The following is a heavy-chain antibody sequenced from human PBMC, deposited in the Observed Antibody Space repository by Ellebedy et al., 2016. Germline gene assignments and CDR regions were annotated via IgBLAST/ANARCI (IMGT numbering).Heavy chain of an antibody. Sequence: GGSLRLSXATSGFTFSSYAMSWVRQPPGKGLKWVSSISGSGGSTNYADSVRGRFTISRDNSKNTLYLQMNSLGAADTAVFYCARDVPAPPRYNWNYDFWGQGTLVTVSS. CDR2: ISGSGGST. J-gene: IGHJ4*02. CDR1: GFTFSSYA. V-gene: IGHV3-23*01. CDR3: ARDVPAPPRYNWNYDF. D-gene: IGHD1-7*01.